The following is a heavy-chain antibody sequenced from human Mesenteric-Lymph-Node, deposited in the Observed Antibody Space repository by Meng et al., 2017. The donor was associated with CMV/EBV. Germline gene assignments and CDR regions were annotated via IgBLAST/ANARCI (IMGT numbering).Heavy chain of an antibody. J-gene: IGHJ4*02. CDR3: ARVRWFSGSSPFDS. Sequence: SETLSLTCAVSGDSIGSRNYYWGWIRQPPGKGLEWIGNIHYTGSAYYNAALRSRVAIIVDTSRNQFSLNVNSVTAADTAVYYCARVRWFSGSSPFDSWGQGMLVTVSS. V-gene: IGHV4-39*07. CDR1: GDSIGSRNYY. D-gene: IGHD3-10*01. CDR2: IHYTGSA.